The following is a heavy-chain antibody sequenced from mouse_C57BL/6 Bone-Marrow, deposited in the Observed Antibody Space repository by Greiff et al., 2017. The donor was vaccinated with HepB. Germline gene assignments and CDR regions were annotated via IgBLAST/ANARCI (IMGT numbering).Heavy chain of an antibody. CDR2: IYPRSGNT. J-gene: IGHJ4*01. CDR1: GYTFTSYG. V-gene: IGHV1-81*01. CDR3: ARRGYDAMDY. Sequence: QVQLQQSGAELARPGASVKLSCKASGYTFTSYGISWVKQRTGQGLEWIGEIYPRSGNTYYNEKFKGKATLTADKSSSTAYMELRSLTSEVSAVYFCARRGYDAMDYWGQGTSVTVSS.